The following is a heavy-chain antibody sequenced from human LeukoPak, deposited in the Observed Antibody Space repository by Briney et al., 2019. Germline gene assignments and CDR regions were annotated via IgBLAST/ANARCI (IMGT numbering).Heavy chain of an antibody. J-gene: IGHJ4*02. CDR1: GGTFSSYA. Sequence: SVKVSCKASGGTFSSYAISWVRQAPGQGLEWMGGIIPIFGTANYAQKFQGRVTITADESTSTAYMELSSLRSEDTAVYYCARGEMAAPYYFDYWGQGTLVTVSS. D-gene: IGHD5-24*01. CDR3: ARGEMAAPYYFDY. V-gene: IGHV1-69*13. CDR2: IIPIFGTA.